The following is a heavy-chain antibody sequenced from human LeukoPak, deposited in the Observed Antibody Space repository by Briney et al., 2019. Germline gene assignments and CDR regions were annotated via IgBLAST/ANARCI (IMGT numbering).Heavy chain of an antibody. CDR3: ARDNTMVRGVQRFNY. Sequence: ASVKVSCKASGYTFTGYYMHWVRQAPGQGLEWMGWINPNSRGTNYAQKFQGRVTMTRDTSISTAYMELSRLRSDDTAVYYCARDNTMVRGVQRFNYWGQGTLVTVSS. CDR2: INPNSRGT. D-gene: IGHD3-10*01. V-gene: IGHV1-2*02. J-gene: IGHJ4*02. CDR1: GYTFTGYY.